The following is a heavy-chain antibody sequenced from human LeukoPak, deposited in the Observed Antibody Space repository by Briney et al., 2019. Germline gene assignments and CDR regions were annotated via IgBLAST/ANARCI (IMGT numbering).Heavy chain of an antibody. CDR1: GFTFSNYW. CDR3: LRDPAADGGS. V-gene: IGHV3-74*01. Sequence: GGSLRLSCAASGFTFSNYWMHWVRQAPGTGPVWVSGINTDGTITRPADSVKGRFSISRDNAKNTLFLQMDSLRGEDTAVYYCLRDPAADGGSWGQGTLVIVSP. J-gene: IGHJ5*02. CDR2: INTDGTIT. D-gene: IGHD4-23*01.